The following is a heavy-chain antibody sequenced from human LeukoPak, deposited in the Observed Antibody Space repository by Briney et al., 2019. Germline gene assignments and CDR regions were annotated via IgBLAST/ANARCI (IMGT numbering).Heavy chain of an antibody. Sequence: PSETLSLTCTVSGVTISSYYWSWIRQPAGKGLEWIGRFYSGGSADYNPSLKSRVTMSVDTSKNQFSLKLSSVTAADTAVYYCARVYSGYDLPGSLANYYFYFWGQGTLVTVSS. CDR2: FYSGGSA. J-gene: IGHJ4*02. CDR1: GVTISSYY. CDR3: ARVYSGYDLPGSLANYYFYF. D-gene: IGHD5-12*01. V-gene: IGHV4-4*07.